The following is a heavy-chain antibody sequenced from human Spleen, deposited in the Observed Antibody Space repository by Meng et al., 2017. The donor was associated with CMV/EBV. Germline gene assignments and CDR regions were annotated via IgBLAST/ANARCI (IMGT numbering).Heavy chain of an antibody. J-gene: IGHJ4*02. CDR3: ARDHYSNHDANYFDY. V-gene: IGHV3-30*04. CDR1: GFTFSSYA. D-gene: IGHD4-11*01. Sequence: GESLKISCAASGFTFSSYAMHWVRQAPGKGLEWVAVISYDGSNKYYADSVKGRFTISRDNSKNTLYLQMNSLRAEDTAVYYCARDHYSNHDANYFDYWGQGTLVTVSS. CDR2: ISYDGSNK.